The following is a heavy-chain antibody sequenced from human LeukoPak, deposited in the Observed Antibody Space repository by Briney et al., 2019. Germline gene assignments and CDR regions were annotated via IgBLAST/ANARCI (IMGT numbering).Heavy chain of an antibody. V-gene: IGHV1-69*04. CDR2: IIPILGIA. J-gene: IGHJ3*02. D-gene: IGHD6-6*01. CDR3: ARVSGQLAPFDI. CDR1: GGTFSSYA. Sequence: ASVKVSCKASGGTFSSYAISWVRRAPGQGLEWMGRIIPILGIANYAQKFQGRVTITADKSTSTAYMELSSLRSEDTAVYYCARVSGQLAPFDIWGQGTMVTVSS.